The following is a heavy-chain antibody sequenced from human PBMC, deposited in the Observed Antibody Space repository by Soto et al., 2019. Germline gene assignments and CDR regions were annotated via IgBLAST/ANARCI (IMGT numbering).Heavy chain of an antibody. Sequence: QLQLQESGPGLVKPSETLSLTCTVSGGSISSSSYYWGWIRQPPGKGLEWIGSISSSGSTYYKPSLKSRLAMSVDTSKNQFSIQLTSGTAADTAVYYCASRNGFSFDYWGQGTLVTVSS. CDR2: ISSSGST. V-gene: IGHV4-39*01. J-gene: IGHJ4*02. CDR3: ASRNGFSFDY. D-gene: IGHD3-10*01. CDR1: GGSISSSSYY.